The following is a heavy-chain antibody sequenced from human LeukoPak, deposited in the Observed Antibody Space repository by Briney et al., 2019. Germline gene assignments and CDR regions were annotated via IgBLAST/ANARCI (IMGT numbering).Heavy chain of an antibody. J-gene: IGHJ3*02. V-gene: IGHV3-66*01. CDR1: GFTFSSYA. CDR2: LYSGGNT. CDR3: ARDDRVVVPAAIDAFDI. D-gene: IGHD2-2*01. Sequence: GGSLRLSCAASGFTFSSYAMSWVRQAPGKGLEWVSVLYSGGNTYYADSGQGRFTIPRDNSKNTLYLQMNSLRAGDTAVYYCARDDRVVVPAAIDAFDIWGQGTMVTVSS.